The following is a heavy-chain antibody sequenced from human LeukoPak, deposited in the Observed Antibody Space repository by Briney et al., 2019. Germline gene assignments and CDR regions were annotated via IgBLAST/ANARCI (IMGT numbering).Heavy chain of an antibody. Sequence: PGGSLRLSCAASGFTFSSYAMSWVRQAPGKGLEWVGRIKSRTDGGTTDYAAPVKGRFTISRDDSKNTLYLQMDSLKTEDTAVYYCAYWFDPWGQGTLVTVSS. CDR1: GFTFSSYA. CDR3: AYWFDP. CDR2: IKSRTDGGTT. V-gene: IGHV3-15*01. J-gene: IGHJ5*02.